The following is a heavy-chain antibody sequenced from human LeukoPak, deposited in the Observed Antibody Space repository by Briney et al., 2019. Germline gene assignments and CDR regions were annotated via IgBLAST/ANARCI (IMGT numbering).Heavy chain of an antibody. CDR3: ARGDLWFGELLDY. CDR2: VSSSSSYT. Sequence: GGSLRLSCAASGFTFSDYYMSWIRQAPGKGLEWVSYVSSSSSYTNYAGSVKGRFTISRDNAKNSLYLQMNSLRAEDTAVYYCARGDLWFGELLDYWGQGTLVTVSS. V-gene: IGHV3-11*06. CDR1: GFTFSDYY. D-gene: IGHD3-10*01. J-gene: IGHJ4*02.